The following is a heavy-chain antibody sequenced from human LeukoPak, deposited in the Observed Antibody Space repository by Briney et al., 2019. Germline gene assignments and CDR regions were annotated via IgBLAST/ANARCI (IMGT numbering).Heavy chain of an antibody. CDR2: IDPSDSET. Sequence: GESLKISCKASGYGFTSYWIGWVRQMPGKGLEWMGIIDPSDSETRYTPSFQGQVTISVDRSLTTAYLQWNSLKASNTAMYYCARQTAMGRSGDYWGQGTLVTVSS. CDR3: ARQTAMGRSGDY. D-gene: IGHD5-18*01. CDR1: GYGFTSYW. J-gene: IGHJ4*02. V-gene: IGHV5-51*01.